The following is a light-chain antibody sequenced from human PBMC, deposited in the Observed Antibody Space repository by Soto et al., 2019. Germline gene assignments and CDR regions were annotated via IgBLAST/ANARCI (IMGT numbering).Light chain of an antibody. CDR2: DSS. V-gene: IGKV3D-11*01. CDR1: QGLGTY. CDR3: QKYNSAPLT. Sequence: EIVLTQSPATLSLSPGETATLSCRASQGLGTYLAWYQQKPGQAPRLLIYDSSRRAAGLPDRFSGSGSGTDFTLTISSLQPEDVAAYYCQKYNSAPLTFGGGTKVEIK. J-gene: IGKJ4*01.